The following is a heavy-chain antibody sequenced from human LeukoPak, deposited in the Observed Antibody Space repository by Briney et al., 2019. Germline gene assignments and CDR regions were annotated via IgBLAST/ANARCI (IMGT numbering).Heavy chain of an antibody. CDR3: ARGPAQYSSGPDY. J-gene: IGHJ4*02. CDR2: VNHSGNT. Sequence: SETLSLTCAVYGGSFSGYYWSWIRQPPGKGLEWIGEVNHSGNTNYNPPLKSRVTTSKDTSKSQFSLKLNSVTAADTAVYYCARGPAQYSSGPDYWGQGTLVTVSS. D-gene: IGHD6-19*01. V-gene: IGHV4-34*01. CDR1: GGSFSGYY.